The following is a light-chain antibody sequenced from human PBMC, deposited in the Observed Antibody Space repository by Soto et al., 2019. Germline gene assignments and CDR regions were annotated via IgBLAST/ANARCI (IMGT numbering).Light chain of an antibody. J-gene: IGLJ1*01. V-gene: IGLV2-14*01. CDR3: SSYTSSSTLAV. Sequence: QSALTQPASVSGSPGQSITISCTGTSGDVGGYNYVSWYQQHPGKAPKLMLYDVSNRPSGVSNRFSGSKSGNTASLTISGLQAEDEADYYCSSYTSSSTLAVFGTGTKLTVL. CDR2: DVS. CDR1: SGDVGGYNY.